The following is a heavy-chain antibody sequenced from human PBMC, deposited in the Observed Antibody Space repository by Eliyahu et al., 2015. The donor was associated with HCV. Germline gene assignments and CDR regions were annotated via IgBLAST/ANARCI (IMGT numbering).Heavy chain of an antibody. CDR1: GFSLSSSGLG. D-gene: IGHD3-9*01. J-gene: IGHJ5*02. CDR2: IYWDDDK. Sequence: QITLKESGPTLVKPTQTLTLTCTFSGFSLSSSGLGVGWIRQPPGKGLEWLALIYWDDDKRYRPSLKSRLTITKDTSKNQVVLTMTNMDPVDTATYYCVHRARYYDILTGYYQRAGFDPWGQGILVTVSS. V-gene: IGHV2-5*02. CDR3: VHRARYYDILTGYYQRAGFDP.